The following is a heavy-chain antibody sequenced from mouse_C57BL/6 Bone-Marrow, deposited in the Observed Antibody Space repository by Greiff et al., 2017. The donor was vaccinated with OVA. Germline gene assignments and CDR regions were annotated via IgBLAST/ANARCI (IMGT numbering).Heavy chain of an antibody. V-gene: IGHV1-18*01. Sequence: VQLQQSGPELVKPGASVKIPCKASGYTFTDYNMAWVKQSHGKSLEWIGAINPNNGGTIYNQKFKGKATLTVDKSSSTAYMALRSLTSEDTAVYDCARAAQATGYDAMDYWGQGTSVTVSA. CDR3: ARAAQATGYDAMDY. CDR1: GYTFTDYN. CDR2: INPNNGGT. J-gene: IGHJ4*01. D-gene: IGHD3-2*02.